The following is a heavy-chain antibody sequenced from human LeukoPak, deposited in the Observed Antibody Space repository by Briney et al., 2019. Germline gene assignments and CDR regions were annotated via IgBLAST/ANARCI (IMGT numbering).Heavy chain of an antibody. CDR3: AKAEYSSNYGMDV. CDR1: GFTFSSYA. CDR2: ISGSGGST. J-gene: IGHJ6*02. V-gene: IGHV3-23*01. Sequence: GGSLRLSCAASGFTFSSYAMSWVRQAPGKGLEWVSAISGSGGSTYYADSVKGRFTISRDNSKNPLYLQMNSLRAEDTAVYCCAKAEYSSNYGMDVWGQGTTVTVSS. D-gene: IGHD6-6*01.